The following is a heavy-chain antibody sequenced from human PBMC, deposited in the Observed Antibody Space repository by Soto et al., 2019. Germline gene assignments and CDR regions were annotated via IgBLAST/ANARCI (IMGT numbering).Heavy chain of an antibody. CDR1: GYTFTSYA. V-gene: IGHV1-3*01. Sequence: GASVKVSCKASGYTFTSYAMHWVRQAPGQRLEWMGWINAGNGNTKYSQKFQGRVTMTRDTSTHTAYMELSSLRSEDTAVYYCATDFSSAFDIWGQGTMVTVSS. CDR3: ATDFSSAFDI. J-gene: IGHJ3*02. D-gene: IGHD3-3*01. CDR2: INAGNGNT.